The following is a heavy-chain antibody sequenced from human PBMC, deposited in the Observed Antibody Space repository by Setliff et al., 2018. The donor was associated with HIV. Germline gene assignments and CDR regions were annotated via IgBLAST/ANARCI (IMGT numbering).Heavy chain of an antibody. V-gene: IGHV4-4*07. J-gene: IGHJ5*02. CDR3: ARDRSNYGSGSSAYNWFDP. CDR2: IFPGGTT. D-gene: IGHD3-16*01. Sequence: PSETLSLTCTVSGDSMRNYYWSWLRQPAGKGLEWIGRIFPGGTTNYNPSLKSRVTMSIDTSKDQFSLNLNSVTAADTAVYFCARDRSNYGSGSSAYNWFDPWGQGNLVTVS. CDR1: GDSMRNYY.